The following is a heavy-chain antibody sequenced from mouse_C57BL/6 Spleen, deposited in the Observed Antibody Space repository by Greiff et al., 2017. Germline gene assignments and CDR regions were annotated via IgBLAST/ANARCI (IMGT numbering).Heavy chain of an antibody. V-gene: IGHV1-82*01. CDR2: IYPGDGDT. CDR1: GYAFSSSW. J-gene: IGHJ3*01. Sequence: VQLLQSGPELVKPGASVKISCKASGYAFSSSWMNWVQQRPGKGLEWIGRIYPGDGDTNYNGKFKGKATLTADKSSSTPYMQLSSLTSEDSAVYCCARDYGDWFAYWGQGTLVTVSA. CDR3: ARDYGDWFAY. D-gene: IGHD1-1*01.